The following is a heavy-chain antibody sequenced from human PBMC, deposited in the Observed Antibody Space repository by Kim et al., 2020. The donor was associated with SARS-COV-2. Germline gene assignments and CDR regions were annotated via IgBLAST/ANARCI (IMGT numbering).Heavy chain of an antibody. Sequence: GGSLILSCAASGFTFSSYGMHWVRQAPGKGLEWVAVISYDGSNKYYADSVKGRFTISRDNSKNTLYLQMNSLRAEDTAVYYCAKDPKSVRLLWFGELYYWGQGTLVTVSS. CDR3: AKDPKSVRLLWFGELYY. V-gene: IGHV3-30*18. CDR2: ISYDGSNK. CDR1: GFTFSSYG. D-gene: IGHD3-10*01. J-gene: IGHJ4*02.